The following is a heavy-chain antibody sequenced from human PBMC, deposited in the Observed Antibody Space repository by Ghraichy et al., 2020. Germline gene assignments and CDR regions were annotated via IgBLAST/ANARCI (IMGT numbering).Heavy chain of an antibody. CDR3: ARGEGADYYYYYGMDV. CDR2: INHSGST. CDR1: GGSFSSYY. V-gene: IGHV4-34*01. D-gene: IGHD3-16*01. Sequence: SETLSLTCAVYGGSFSSYYWSWIRQPPGKGLEWIGEINHSGSTNYNPSLKSRVTISVDTSKNQFSLKLSSVTAADTAVYYCARGEGADYYYYYGMDVWDQETTVTVSS. J-gene: IGHJ6*02.